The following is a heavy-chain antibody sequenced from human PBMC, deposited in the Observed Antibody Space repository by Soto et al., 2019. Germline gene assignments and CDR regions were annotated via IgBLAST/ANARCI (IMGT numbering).Heavy chain of an antibody. V-gene: IGHV4-31*03. D-gene: IGHD2-21*02. CDR2: ISCNGSN. CDR3: ARSGVTGIVIPSHWFGP. CDR1: GDSIGGVAY. Sequence: SETLSLTSTVSGDSIGGVAYRSRLSQFQGRGVEWFGCISCNGSNYCHPTANNRISLSRDTSQYQCSLKLISVTDADKAIYYCARSGVTGIVIPSHWFGPWGQGTLVTVSS. J-gene: IGHJ5*02.